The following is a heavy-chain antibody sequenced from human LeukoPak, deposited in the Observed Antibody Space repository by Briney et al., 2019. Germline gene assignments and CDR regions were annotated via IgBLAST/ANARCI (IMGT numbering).Heavy chain of an antibody. Sequence: GASVKVSCKASGYTFTSYGISWVRQAPGQGLEWMGWISAYNGNTNYAQKLQGRVTMTRDTSTSTAYMELMSLRSDDTAVYYCARADIVVVVAAPGWFDPWGQGTLVPVSS. V-gene: IGHV1-18*01. CDR1: GYTFTSYG. CDR2: ISAYNGNT. J-gene: IGHJ5*02. D-gene: IGHD2-15*01. CDR3: ARADIVVVVAAPGWFDP.